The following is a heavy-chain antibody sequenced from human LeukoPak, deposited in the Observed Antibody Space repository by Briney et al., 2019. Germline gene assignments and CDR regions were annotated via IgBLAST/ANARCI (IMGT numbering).Heavy chain of an antibody. CDR1: GGSISSYY. Sequence: SETLSLTCTVSGGSISSYYWSWIRQPPGKGLEWIGYIYYSGSTNYNPSLKSRVTISVDTSKNQFSLKLSSVTAADTAVYYCARVDGYSSSFDYWGQGTLVTVSS. J-gene: IGHJ4*02. V-gene: IGHV4-59*01. CDR3: ARVDGYSSSFDY. CDR2: IYYSGST. D-gene: IGHD6-6*01.